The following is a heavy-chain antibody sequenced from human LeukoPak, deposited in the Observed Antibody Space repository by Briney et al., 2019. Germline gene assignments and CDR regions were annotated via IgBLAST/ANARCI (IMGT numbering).Heavy chain of an antibody. J-gene: IGHJ6*02. CDR3: ARAPSQYDSSGYYYVAPYYYYYGMDV. D-gene: IGHD3-22*01. CDR2: ISAYNGNT. CDR1: GYTFTSYG. Sequence: GASVKVSCKASGYTFTSYGISWVRQAPGQGLEWMGWISAYNGNTNYAQKLQGRVTMTTDTSTSTAYTELRSLRSDDTAVYYCARAPSQYDSSGYYYVAPYYYYYGMDVWGQGTTVTVSS. V-gene: IGHV1-18*01.